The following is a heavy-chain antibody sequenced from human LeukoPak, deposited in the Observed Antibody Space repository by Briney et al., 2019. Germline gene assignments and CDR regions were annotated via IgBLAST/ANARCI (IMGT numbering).Heavy chain of an antibody. V-gene: IGHV3-48*02. Sequence: GGSLRLSCAASGFTSSDHYMDWVRQAPGKGLEWVSSISSSSSAIYYAASVKGRFTISRDNAKNSLYLQMNSLRDEDTAVYYCARGALRYSDYWGQGTLVPVSS. CDR2: ISSSSSAI. CDR1: GFTSSDHY. CDR3: ARGALRYSDY. J-gene: IGHJ4*02. D-gene: IGHD3-9*01.